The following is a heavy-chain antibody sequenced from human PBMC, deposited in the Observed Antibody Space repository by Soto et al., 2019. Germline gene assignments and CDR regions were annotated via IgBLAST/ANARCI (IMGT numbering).Heavy chain of an antibody. V-gene: IGHV1-18*01. D-gene: IGHD6-19*01. CDR1: GYTFTSYG. J-gene: IGHJ4*02. CDR2: ISAYNGNT. Sequence: ASVKVSCKASGYTFTSYGISWVRQAPGQGLEWMGWISAYNGNTNYAQKLQGRVTMTADKSTSTAYMELSSLRSEDTAVYYCGSDSGGGYSYFAYGGQEPLAPVPP. CDR3: GSDSGGGYSYFAY.